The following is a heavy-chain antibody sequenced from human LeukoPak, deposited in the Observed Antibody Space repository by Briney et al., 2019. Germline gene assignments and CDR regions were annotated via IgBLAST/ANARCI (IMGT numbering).Heavy chain of an antibody. V-gene: IGHV4-34*01. Sequence: PSETLSLTCAVYGGSLSGYYWSWIRQPPGKGLEWIGEINHSRSTNYNPSLKSRVTISVDTSKNQFSLKLSSVTAADTAVYYCASGGYCSSTSCYNWFDPWGQGTLVTVSS. CDR2: INHSRST. J-gene: IGHJ5*02. D-gene: IGHD2-2*01. CDR3: ASGGYCSSTSCYNWFDP. CDR1: GGSLSGYY.